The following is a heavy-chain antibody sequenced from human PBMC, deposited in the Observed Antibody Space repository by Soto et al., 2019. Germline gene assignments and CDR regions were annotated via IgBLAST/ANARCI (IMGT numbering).Heavy chain of an antibody. CDR1: GCIFSNYA. Sequence: GGSLRLSCASSGCIFSNYAMSWVRQAPGKGLEWVSLIRGSGGPTNYADSVKGRFTVSRDNSKNILLLQMNSLRAEDTAVYYCVKDFRVGYDWTHDWGQGTLVTSPQ. V-gene: IGHV3-23*01. J-gene: IGHJ4*02. D-gene: IGHD5-12*01. CDR2: IRGSGGPT. CDR3: VKDFRVGYDWTHD.